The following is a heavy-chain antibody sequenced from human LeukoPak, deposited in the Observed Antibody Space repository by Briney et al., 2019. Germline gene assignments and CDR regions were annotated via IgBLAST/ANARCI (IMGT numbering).Heavy chain of an antibody. J-gene: IGHJ4*02. CDR3: ARDLGYRYFDY. CDR1: GGSVSSGSYY. Sequence: SETLSLTCTVSGGSVSSGSYYWSWIRQPPGKGLEWIGYIYYSGSTNYNPSLKSRVTISVDTSKNQFSLKLTSVTAADTAVYYCARDLGYRYFDYWGQGTLVTVSS. CDR2: IYYSGST. D-gene: IGHD3-16*02. V-gene: IGHV4-61*01.